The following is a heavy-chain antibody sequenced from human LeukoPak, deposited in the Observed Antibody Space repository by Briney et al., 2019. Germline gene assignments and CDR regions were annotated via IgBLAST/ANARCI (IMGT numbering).Heavy chain of an antibody. CDR1: GFIFSSYG. V-gene: IGHV3-30*02. CDR2: IRYDGSNK. Sequence: GGSLRLSCATSGFIFSSYGMHWVRQAPGKGLEWVAFIRYDGSNKYYADSVKGRSTISRDNSKNTLYLQMNSLRAEDTAVYYCAKAAYSSGWYSPEEYFQHWGQGTLVTVSS. J-gene: IGHJ1*01. D-gene: IGHD6-19*01. CDR3: AKAAYSSGWYSPEEYFQH.